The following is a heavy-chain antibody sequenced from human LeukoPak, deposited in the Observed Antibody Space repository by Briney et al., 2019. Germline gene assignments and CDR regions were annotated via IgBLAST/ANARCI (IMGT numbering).Heavy chain of an antibody. D-gene: IGHD3-9*01. Sequence: SETLSPTCTVSGGSISSYYWSCIRQPPGKGLEWSGYIYYSGSTNYNPSLKSRVTISVDTSKNQFSLKLSSVTAADTAVYYCARWGYDILTGYYYFDYWGQGTLVTVSS. CDR2: IYYSGST. CDR3: ARWGYDILTGYYYFDY. CDR1: GGSISSYY. V-gene: IGHV4-59*01. J-gene: IGHJ4*02.